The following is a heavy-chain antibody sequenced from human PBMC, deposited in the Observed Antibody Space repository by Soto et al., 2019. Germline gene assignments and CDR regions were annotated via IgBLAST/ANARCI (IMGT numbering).Heavy chain of an antibody. J-gene: IGHJ5*02. CDR2: IYYSGST. CDR3: ARYTLGYCSGGSCRNWFDP. CDR1: GGSISSGDYY. Sequence: QVQLQESGPGLVKPSQTLSLTCTVSGGSISSGDYYWSWIRQPPGKGLEWIGYIYYSGSTYYNPSLESRVTISVDTSKNQFSLKLSSVTAADTAVYYCARYTLGYCSGGSCRNWFDPWGQGTLVTVSS. V-gene: IGHV4-30-4*01. D-gene: IGHD2-15*01.